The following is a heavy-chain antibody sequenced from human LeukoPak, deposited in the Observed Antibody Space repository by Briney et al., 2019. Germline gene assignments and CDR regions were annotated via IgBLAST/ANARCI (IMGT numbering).Heavy chain of an antibody. CDR3: VRDYRGGWNDY. J-gene: IGHJ4*02. V-gene: IGHV3-48*03. CDR1: GFTFSSYE. D-gene: IGHD1-26*01. Sequence: GGSLRLSCAASGFTFSSYEMNWVRQAPGKGLEWVSYISSSGSTIYYADSVKGRFTISRDNAKNSLFLQMNNLRVDDTAVYYCVRDYRGGWNDYWGQGTLVTVSS. CDR2: ISSSGSTI.